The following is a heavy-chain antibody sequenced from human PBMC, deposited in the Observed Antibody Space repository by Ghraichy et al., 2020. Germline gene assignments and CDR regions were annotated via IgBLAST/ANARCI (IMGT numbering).Heavy chain of an antibody. D-gene: IGHD3-22*01. CDR1: GGSISSYY. CDR2: IYYSGST. CDR3: ARGPPIWDSSGYYSDY. Sequence: SETLSLTCTVSGGSISSYYWSWIRQPPGKGLEWIGYIYYSGSTNYNPSLKSRVTISVDTSKNQFSLKLSSVTAADTAVYYCARGPPIWDSSGYYSDYWGQGTLVTVSS. J-gene: IGHJ4*02. V-gene: IGHV4-59*01.